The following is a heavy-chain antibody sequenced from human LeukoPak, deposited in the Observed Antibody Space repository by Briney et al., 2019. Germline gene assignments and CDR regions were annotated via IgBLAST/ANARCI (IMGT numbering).Heavy chain of an antibody. CDR1: GFTFSSYE. D-gene: IGHD6-19*01. V-gene: IGHV3-48*03. CDR3: AKEDRRSIAVAVGDY. Sequence: GGSLRLSCAASGFTFSSYEMNWLRQAPGKGLEWVSYIDSSGSTIHYADSVKGRFTISRDNAKNSLYLQMNSLRAEDTAVYYCAKEDRRSIAVAVGDYWGQGTLVTVSS. J-gene: IGHJ4*02. CDR2: IDSSGSTI.